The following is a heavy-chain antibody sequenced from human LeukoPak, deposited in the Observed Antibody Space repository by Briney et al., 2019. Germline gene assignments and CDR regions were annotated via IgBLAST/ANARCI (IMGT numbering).Heavy chain of an antibody. CDR3: ARAGNGYYPFDY. Sequence: SETLSLTCTVSGDSISTYYWSWIRQPPGKGLEWIGYVFHSGSTNYNPSLKSRVTILVDTSKNQFSLILTSVTAADTAVYYCARAGNGYYPFDYWGQGTLATVSS. D-gene: IGHD3-22*01. CDR1: GDSISTYY. CDR2: VFHSGST. V-gene: IGHV4-59*01. J-gene: IGHJ4*02.